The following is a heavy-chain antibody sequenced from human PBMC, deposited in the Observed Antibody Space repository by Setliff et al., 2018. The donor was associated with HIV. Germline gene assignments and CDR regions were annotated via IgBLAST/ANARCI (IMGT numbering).Heavy chain of an antibody. CDR3: ASGGHRLHDY. V-gene: IGHV4-61*02. J-gene: IGHJ4*02. CDR1: GASINSNFYY. CDR2: IYASGGT. Sequence: SETLSLTCTVSGASINSNFYYWSWIRQPAGKALEWIGRIYASGGTYYKSSLKSRLIISLDTSKNQFSLNLRSVTAADTAVYFCASGGHRLHDYWGQGTLVTVSS. D-gene: IGHD1-26*01.